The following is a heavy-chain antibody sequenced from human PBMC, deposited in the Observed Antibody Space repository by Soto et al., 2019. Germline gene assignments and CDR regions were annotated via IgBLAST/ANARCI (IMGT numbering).Heavy chain of an antibody. CDR1: AYMFTAYY. Sequence: QVQLVQSGAEVKEPGASVKVSCKASAYMFTAYYVHWVRQAPGQGPEWMGWINPNSGGTKYAQKFQGRVSMTRDTSISTVYMELSRLSSDDTAVYYCARAMPRDFGLVTSTIMDVWGQGTTVTVSS. CDR3: ARAMPRDFGLVTSTIMDV. D-gene: IGHD2-2*01. V-gene: IGHV1-2*02. CDR2: INPNSGGT. J-gene: IGHJ6*02.